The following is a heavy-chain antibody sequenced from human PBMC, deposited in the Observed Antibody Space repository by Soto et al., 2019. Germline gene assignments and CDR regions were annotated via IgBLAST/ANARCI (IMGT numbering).Heavy chain of an antibody. CDR3: ARLVASETGYGMDV. J-gene: IGHJ6*02. CDR2: STGAGGST. V-gene: IGHV3-23*01. CDR1: GFPFSSYA. D-gene: IGHD3-9*01. Sequence: GGSLRLSCAASGFPFSSYAISWVRQAPGKGLEWVAASTGAGGSTYKVDSEKGRFTISRDNSKKTVYLQLDGLRAEDTAIYYCARLVASETGYGMDVWGQGTTVTVSS.